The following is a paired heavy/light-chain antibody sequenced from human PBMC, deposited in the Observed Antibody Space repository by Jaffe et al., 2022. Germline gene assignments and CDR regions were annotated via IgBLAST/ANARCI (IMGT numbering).Light chain of an antibody. Sequence: QSALTQPASVSGSPGQSITISCTGTSSDVGSYNLVSWYQQHPGKAPKLMIYEGSKRPSGVSNRFSGSKSGNTASLTISGLQAEDEADYYCCSYAGSSTFHVVFGGGTKLTVL. V-gene: IGLV2-23*01. CDR2: EGS. CDR3: CSYAGSSTFHVV. CDR1: SSDVGSYNL. J-gene: IGLJ2*01.
Heavy chain of an antibody. Sequence: EVQLLESGGGLVQPGGSLRLSCAASGFTFSSYAMSWVRQAPGKGLEWVSAISGSGGSTYYADSVKGRFTISRDNSKNTLYLQMNSLRAEDTAVYYCAKDPGIAVAGRRGGYYFDYWGQGTLVTVSS. CDR2: ISGSGGST. CDR3: AKDPGIAVAGRRGGYYFDY. D-gene: IGHD6-19*01. J-gene: IGHJ4*02. CDR1: GFTFSSYA. V-gene: IGHV3-23*01.